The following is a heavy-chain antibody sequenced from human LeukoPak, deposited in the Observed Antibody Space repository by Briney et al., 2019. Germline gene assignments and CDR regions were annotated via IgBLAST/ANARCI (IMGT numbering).Heavy chain of an antibody. Sequence: AGGSLRLSCAVSGFTFSSYWMSWLRQSPGKGLEWVANMKEDGSEKYYVDSVKGRFTISRDNAENSLYLQMNSLRVEDTAVYYCARDHGGSSAYWGQETLVTVSS. CDR1: GFTFSSYW. CDR3: ARDHGGSSAY. D-gene: IGHD3-16*01. J-gene: IGHJ4*02. CDR2: MKEDGSEK. V-gene: IGHV3-7*01.